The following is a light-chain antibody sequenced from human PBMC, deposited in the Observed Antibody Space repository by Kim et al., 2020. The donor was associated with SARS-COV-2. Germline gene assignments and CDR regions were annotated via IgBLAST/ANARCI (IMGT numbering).Light chain of an antibody. V-gene: IGKV3-20*01. CDR3: HQYEESPRT. CDR2: GES. Sequence: EIVLTQSPGTLSLSPGERATLSCRASQSLGNNFLAWYRQKPGQAPRPLISGESRRATGTPDRFSGSGSGTDFTLTISRLEPEDFAVYYCHQYEESPRTFGQGTKVDIK. CDR1: QSLGNNF. J-gene: IGKJ1*01.